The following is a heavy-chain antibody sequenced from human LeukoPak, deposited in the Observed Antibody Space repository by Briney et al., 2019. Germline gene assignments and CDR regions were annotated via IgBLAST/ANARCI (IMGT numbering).Heavy chain of an antibody. J-gene: IGHJ6*02. CDR2: VSYDGSNK. CDR3: AKHAGYDSYYALDV. CDR1: GFTFSSYG. D-gene: IGHD6-13*01. V-gene: IGHV3-30*18. Sequence: PGGSLRLSCAASGFTFSSYGMHWVRQAPGKGLEWVAVVSYDGSNKFNADSVNGRFTPYRDNSNNTLYLQMNSLRTEDRAVFYCAKHAGYDSYYALDVWGQGTTVTVSS.